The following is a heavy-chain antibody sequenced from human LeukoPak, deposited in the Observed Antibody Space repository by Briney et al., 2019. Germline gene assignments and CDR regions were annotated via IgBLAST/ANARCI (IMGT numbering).Heavy chain of an antibody. CDR2: IYYSGST. D-gene: IGHD3-10*01. J-gene: IGHJ4*02. CDR1: GGSVSCGSYY. CDR3: ARGLIWFGERRGFDY. V-gene: IGHV4-61*01. Sequence: PSETLSLTCTVSGGSVSCGSYYWSWIRQPPGKGLEWIGYIYYSGSTNYNPSLKSRVTISVDTSKNQFSLKLSSVTAADTAVYYCARGLIWFGERRGFDYWGQGTLVTVSS.